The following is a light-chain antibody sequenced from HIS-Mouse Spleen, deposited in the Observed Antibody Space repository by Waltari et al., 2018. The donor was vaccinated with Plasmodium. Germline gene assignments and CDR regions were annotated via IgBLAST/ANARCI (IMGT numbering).Light chain of an antibody. Sequence: SYALTQPPSVSVSPGHTARITCSGDALPKKYAYWSPQKSGQAPVLVIYEDSKRPSGIPERFSGSSSGTIATLTISGAQVEDEADYYCYSTDSSGNHRVFGGGTKLTVL. CDR3: YSTDSSGNHRV. CDR2: EDS. CDR1: ALPKKY. V-gene: IGLV3-10*01. J-gene: IGLJ3*02.